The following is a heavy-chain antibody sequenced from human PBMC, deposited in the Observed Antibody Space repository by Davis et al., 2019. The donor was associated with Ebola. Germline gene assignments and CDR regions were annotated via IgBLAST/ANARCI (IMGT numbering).Heavy chain of an antibody. CDR1: GYTLTSYY. V-gene: IGHV1-46*01. J-gene: IGHJ4*02. CDR2: INPNNGNT. D-gene: IGHD2-21*01. CDR3: ARGGVAYSDLDY. Sequence: ASVKVSCKASGYTLTSYYMHWVRQAPGQGLEWMGIINPNNGNTGYAQKFQGRVTMTRENSMSTAYMELSSLRSEDTAVYFCARGGVAYSDLDYWGQGTLVAVSS.